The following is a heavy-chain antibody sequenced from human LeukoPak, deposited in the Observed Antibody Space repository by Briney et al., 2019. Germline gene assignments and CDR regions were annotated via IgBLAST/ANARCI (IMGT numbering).Heavy chain of an antibody. Sequence: SETLSLTCTVSGGSINNYYWSWIRQPAGKGLEWIGRIYTRGSTNYNPSLKSRVIMSVDTSKNQFSLKLSSVTAADTAVYYCARGRYCSADICSGGDAFDIWGQGTMVSVSS. CDR3: ARGRYCSADICSGGDAFDI. CDR1: GGSINNYY. J-gene: IGHJ3*02. V-gene: IGHV4-4*07. CDR2: IYTRGST. D-gene: IGHD2-15*01.